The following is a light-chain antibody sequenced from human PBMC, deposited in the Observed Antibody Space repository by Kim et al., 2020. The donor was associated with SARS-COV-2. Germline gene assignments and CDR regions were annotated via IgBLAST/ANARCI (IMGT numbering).Light chain of an antibody. CDR3: ATWDDKRDGRV. Sequence: GQRVTIPCSGSQSNIGDNTVDWYQQLPGAAPKLLIYNNNLRPSGVPELFSGSRSGTSASLAISGLQSEDEADYYCATWDDKRDGRVFGGGTQLTVL. CDR2: NNN. CDR1: QSNIGDNT. J-gene: IGLJ3*02. V-gene: IGLV1-44*01.